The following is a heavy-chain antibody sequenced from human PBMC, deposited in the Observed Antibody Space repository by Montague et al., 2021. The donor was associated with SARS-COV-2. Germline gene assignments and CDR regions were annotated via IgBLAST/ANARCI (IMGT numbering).Heavy chain of an antibody. CDR1: GGAISSSSYY. CDR2: IYYSGST. J-gene: IGHJ6*02. Sequence: SETLSLTCTVSGGAISSSSYYWGWIRQPPGKGLEWIGSIYYSGSTYYNPALKSRVAISVDTSKNQFSLKLISVAAADTAVYYCARDTRITMLVVVNRYGMDVWGQGTPVTVSS. V-gene: IGHV4-39*07. CDR3: ARDTRITMLVVVNRYGMDV. D-gene: IGHD3-22*01.